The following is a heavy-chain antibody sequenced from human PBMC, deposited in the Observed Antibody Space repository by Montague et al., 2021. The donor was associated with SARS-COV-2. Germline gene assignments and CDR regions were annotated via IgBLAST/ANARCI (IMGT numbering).Heavy chain of an antibody. CDR1: GGSISSGTYY. CDR2: INYSGKT. J-gene: IGHJ4*02. V-gene: IGHV4-39*07. Sequence: SETLSLTCTVSGGSISSGTYYWGWVRQPPGKGLEWIGTINYSGKTYYNPSLKSRVTISVDTSKNRFSLKLTSVTTADTAVYYCARDKGTPDCWGRGILVTVSS. D-gene: IGHD2-15*01. CDR3: ARDKGTPDC.